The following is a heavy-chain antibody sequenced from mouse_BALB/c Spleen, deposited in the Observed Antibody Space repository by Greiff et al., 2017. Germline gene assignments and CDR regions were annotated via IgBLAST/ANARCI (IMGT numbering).Heavy chain of an antibody. J-gene: IGHJ4*01. D-gene: IGHD2-4*01. CDR1: GYSITSDYA. Sequence: EVQGVESGPGLVKPSQSLSLTCTVTGYSITSDYAWNWIRQFPGNKLEWMGYISYSGSTSYNPSLKSRISITRDTSKNQFFLQLNSVTTEDTATYYCARRGDYEDYAMDYWGQGTSVTVSS. CDR3: ARRGDYEDYAMDY. V-gene: IGHV3-2*02. CDR2: ISYSGST.